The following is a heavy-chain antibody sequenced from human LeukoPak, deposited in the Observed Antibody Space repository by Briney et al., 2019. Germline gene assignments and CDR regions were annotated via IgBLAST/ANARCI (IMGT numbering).Heavy chain of an antibody. J-gene: IGHJ6*02. CDR1: GFTFSSFS. D-gene: IGHD1-26*01. CDR2: ISYDGSNK. CDR3: AREGRGSYPLLPPYYYGMDV. Sequence: GGSLRLSCAASGFTFSSFSMIWVRQAPGKGLEWVAVISYDGSNKYYADSVKGRFTISRDNSKNTLYLQMNSLRAEDTAVYYCAREGRGSYPLLPPYYYGMDVWGQGTTVTVSS. V-gene: IGHV3-30*03.